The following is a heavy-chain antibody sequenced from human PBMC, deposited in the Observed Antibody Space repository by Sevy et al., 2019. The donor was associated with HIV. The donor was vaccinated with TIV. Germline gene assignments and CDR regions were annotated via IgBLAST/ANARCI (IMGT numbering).Heavy chain of an antibody. D-gene: IGHD3-3*01. CDR1: GFTFSSYA. CDR2: ISHSGDST. V-gene: IGHV3-23*01. J-gene: IGHJ4*02. Sequence: GGSLRLSCTSSGFTFSSYAMNWVRQAPGKGLEWVSTISHSGDSTSYADSVKGRFTISRDNSEKTLYLQMNSLRAEDTALYYCAGRKVGDFWSGSIRGPWAGGPLFDYWGQGTLVTVSS. CDR3: AGRKVGDFWSGSIRGPWAGGPLFDY.